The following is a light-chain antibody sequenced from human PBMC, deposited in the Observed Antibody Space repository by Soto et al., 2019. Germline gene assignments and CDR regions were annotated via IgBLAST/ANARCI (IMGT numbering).Light chain of an antibody. Sequence: QAVVTQEPSLTVSPGGTVTLTCGSNSGAVTRGHYPYWFQQKPGQAPSTLLYDTSNAHPWTPAHFSGSLIAGKAALTLSGAPPEDEAEYYCLLSYRGARVFGGGTKLTVL. J-gene: IGLJ2*01. CDR2: DTS. CDR1: SGAVTRGHY. V-gene: IGLV7-46*01. CDR3: LLSYRGARV.